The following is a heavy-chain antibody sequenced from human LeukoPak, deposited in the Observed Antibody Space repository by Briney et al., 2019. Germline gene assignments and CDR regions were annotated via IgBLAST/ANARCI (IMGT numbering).Heavy chain of an antibody. CDR1: GFTFYNYW. J-gene: IGHJ4*02. CDR2: IKGDGSER. Sequence: GGSLRLSCAASGFTFYNYWMSWVRQAPGEGLEWVACIKGDGSERYHVDSVKGRFTISRDNAKNSLYLQMNSLRVEDTAVYYCAGLGTAMITSSDYWGQGTLVTVSS. D-gene: IGHD5-18*01. CDR3: AGLGTAMITSSDY. V-gene: IGHV3-7*03.